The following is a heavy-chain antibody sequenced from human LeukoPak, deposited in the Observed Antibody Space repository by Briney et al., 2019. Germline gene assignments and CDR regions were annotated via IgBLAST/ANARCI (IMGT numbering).Heavy chain of an antibody. CDR1: GYTFASYD. CDR2: MNPNSGNT. V-gene: IGHV1-8*01. J-gene: IGHJ4*02. D-gene: IGHD1-26*01. Sequence: ASVTVSCTASGYTFASYDINWVRQATGQGLEWMGWMNPNSGNTGYAQKFQGRVTMTRDTSISTVYMELSSLTSDDTAVYFCARGARGAGSYFPDYWGQGTPVTVSS. CDR3: ARGARGAGSYFPDY.